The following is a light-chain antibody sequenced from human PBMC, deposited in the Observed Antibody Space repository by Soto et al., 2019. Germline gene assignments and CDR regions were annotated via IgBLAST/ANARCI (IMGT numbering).Light chain of an antibody. CDR1: QSVSSN. Sequence: DIVMTQSPATLSVSPGERATLSCRASQSVSSNLAWYQQKPGQAPRLLIYGASTRATGIPARFSGSGSGTEFTITISSLQSEDFAVYYCQHYNNWPLTFGQGTKGEIK. J-gene: IGKJ1*01. V-gene: IGKV3-15*01. CDR2: GAS. CDR3: QHYNNWPLT.